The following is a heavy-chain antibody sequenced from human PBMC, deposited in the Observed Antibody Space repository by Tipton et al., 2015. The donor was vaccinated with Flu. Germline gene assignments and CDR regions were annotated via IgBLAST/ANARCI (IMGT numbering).Heavy chain of an antibody. D-gene: IGHD5-18*01. CDR1: GFTFSVYR. CDR2: ISSDGSRT. V-gene: IGHV3-74*01. J-gene: IGHJ4*02. CDR3: ASGYGVDY. Sequence: SLRLSCAASGFTFSVYRMHWVRQAPGKGLVWVSRISSDGSRTDYADSVKGRFTISRDNAKNTLYLQMNSLRAEDTAVYHCASGYGVDYWGQGTLVTVSS.